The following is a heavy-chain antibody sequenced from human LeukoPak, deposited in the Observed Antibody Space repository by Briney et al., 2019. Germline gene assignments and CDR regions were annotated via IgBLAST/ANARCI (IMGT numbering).Heavy chain of an antibody. CDR1: GFTFSSYS. V-gene: IGHV3-48*01. D-gene: IGHD5/OR15-5a*01. CDR3: ARGPSTIRFQGYVDV. CDR2: ISSSSSTI. Sequence: PGGSLRLSCAASGFTFSSYSMNWVRQAPGKGLEWVSYISSSSSTIYYADSVKGRFTISRDNAKNSLYLQMNSLRAEDTAVYYCARGPSTIRFQGYVDVWGKGTTVTVFS. J-gene: IGHJ6*03.